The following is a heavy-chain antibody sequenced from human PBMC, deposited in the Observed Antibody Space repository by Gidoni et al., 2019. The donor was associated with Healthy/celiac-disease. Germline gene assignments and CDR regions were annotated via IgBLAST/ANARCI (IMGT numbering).Heavy chain of an antibody. CDR3: EKETAYCGGDCYSHAFDI. D-gene: IGHD2-21*02. CDR1: GITFGAYA. V-gene: IGHV3-43*02. Sequence: EVQLVASGGGVVQPGGSLRLSCAASGITFGAYAIHWVRQAPGKGREWVVLISGVGSSTDYADYVKGRITISRDNSKNSLYLQMNSLRTEDTALYYCEKETAYCGGDCYSHAFDIWGQGTMVTVSS. CDR2: ISGVGSST. J-gene: IGHJ3*02.